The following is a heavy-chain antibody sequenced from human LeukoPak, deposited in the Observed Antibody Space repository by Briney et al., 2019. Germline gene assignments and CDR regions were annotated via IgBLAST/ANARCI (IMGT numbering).Heavy chain of an antibody. Sequence: ASAEVSCKASGYTFTSYYMHWVRQAPGQGLEWMGMINPSGGSTSYAQKFQGRVTMTRDTSTSTVYMEVSSLRSEDTAVYYCARDRYCSGGSCYLTLDYWGQGTLVTVSS. CDR2: INPSGGST. CDR3: ARDRYCSGGSCYLTLDY. J-gene: IGHJ4*02. CDR1: GYTFTSYY. D-gene: IGHD2-15*01. V-gene: IGHV1-46*01.